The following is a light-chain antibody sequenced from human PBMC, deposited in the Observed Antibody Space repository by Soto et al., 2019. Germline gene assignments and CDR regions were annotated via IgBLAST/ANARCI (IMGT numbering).Light chain of an antibody. V-gene: IGKV1-39*01. Sequence: DIQLTQSPSSLSASVGDRITITCRSSQSISRYLNWYQQRPGTAPKVLIFGANSLQSGVPSRFSGSGSGTEFTLTISSLQPEDFATYYCQQSYSTLGAFGQGTKVDIK. CDR1: QSISRY. CDR3: QQSYSTLGA. CDR2: GAN. J-gene: IGKJ1*01.